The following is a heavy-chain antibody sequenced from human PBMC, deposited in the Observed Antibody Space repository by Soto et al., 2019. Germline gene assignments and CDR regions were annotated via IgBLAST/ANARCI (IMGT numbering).Heavy chain of an antibody. D-gene: IGHD4-4*01. Sequence: PWGSLRLSCAASGFQFSSYSMHWVRQAPGKGLEWVAVISYDGSNKYYADSVKGRFTISRDNSKNTLYLQMNSLRAEDTAVYYCARGILATVRTRVYWGQGTLVTVSS. CDR2: ISYDGSNK. J-gene: IGHJ4*02. CDR1: GFQFSSYS. CDR3: ARGILATVRTRVY. V-gene: IGHV3-30*03.